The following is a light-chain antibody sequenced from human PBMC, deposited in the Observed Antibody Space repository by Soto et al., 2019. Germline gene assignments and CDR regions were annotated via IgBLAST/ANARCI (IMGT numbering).Light chain of an antibody. J-gene: IGLJ3*02. CDR1: SSDVGGYNY. V-gene: IGLV2-14*01. Sequence: QSALTQPASVSGSPGQSITISCTGTSSDVGGYNYVSWYQQHPGKAPKLMIYDVSNWPSGVSNRFSGSKSGNTASLTISGLQAEDEADYYCSSYTSSSTWVFGGGTKATVL. CDR2: DVS. CDR3: SSYTSSSTWV.